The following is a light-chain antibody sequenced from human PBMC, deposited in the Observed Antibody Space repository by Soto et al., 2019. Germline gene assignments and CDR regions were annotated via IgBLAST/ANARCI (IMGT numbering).Light chain of an antibody. CDR2: EVS. CDR1: SSDVGGYNY. CDR3: SSYTSSSTVV. Sequence: QAVVTQPASVSGSPGQSITISCTGTSSDVGGYNYVSWYQQHPGKAPKLMIYEVSNRPSGFSNRFSGSKSGNTASLTISGLQAEDEADYYCSSYTSSSTVVFGGGTKLTVL. J-gene: IGLJ2*01. V-gene: IGLV2-14*01.